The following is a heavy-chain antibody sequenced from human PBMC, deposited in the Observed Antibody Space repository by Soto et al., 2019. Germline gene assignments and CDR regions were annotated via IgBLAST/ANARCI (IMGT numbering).Heavy chain of an antibody. Sequence: QVQLVESGGGVVQPGRSLRLSCAASGFTFSSYGMHWVRQAPGKGLEWVAVISYDGSNKYYADSVKGRFTISRDNSKNTLYLQMNSLRAEDTAVYYCAKDIVPKDSSSSDYYYYYGMDVWGQGTTVTVSS. CDR3: AKDIVPKDSSSSDYYYYYGMDV. J-gene: IGHJ6*02. CDR2: ISYDGSNK. V-gene: IGHV3-30*18. D-gene: IGHD6-6*01. CDR1: GFTFSSYG.